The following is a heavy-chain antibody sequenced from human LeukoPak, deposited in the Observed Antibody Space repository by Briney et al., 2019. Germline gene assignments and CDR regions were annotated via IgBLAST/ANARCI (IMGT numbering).Heavy chain of an antibody. J-gene: IGHJ5*02. CDR2: INHSGST. Sequence: SETLSLTCAVYGGPFSGYYWSWIRQPPGKGLEWIGEINHSGSTNHNPSLKSRVTISVDTSKNQFSLKLSSVTAADTAVYYCARRLYYYDSSGKGGFDPWGQGTLVTVSS. CDR3: ARRLYYYDSSGKGGFDP. D-gene: IGHD3-22*01. V-gene: IGHV4-34*01. CDR1: GGPFSGYY.